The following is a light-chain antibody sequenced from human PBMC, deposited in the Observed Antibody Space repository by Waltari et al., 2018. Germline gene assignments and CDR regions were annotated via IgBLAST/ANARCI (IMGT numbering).Light chain of an antibody. J-gene: IGLJ3*02. CDR2: AKN. V-gene: IGLV3-19*01. Sequence: SSELTQDPAVSVALGQTVRITCPGDSFSSDYASWYQQKPGQAPLFFVDAKNQRPSGSSARLAASTSGNTAPWTITGAQASDEADYYCTSRDTSGKRVFGGGTRVTFL. CDR1: SFSSDY. CDR3: TSRDTSGKRV.